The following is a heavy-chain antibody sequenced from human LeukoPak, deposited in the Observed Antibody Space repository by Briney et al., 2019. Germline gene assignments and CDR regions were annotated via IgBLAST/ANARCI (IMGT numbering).Heavy chain of an antibody. D-gene: IGHD1-26*01. J-gene: IGHJ4*02. CDR3: ARVSEARAWEYYFDY. V-gene: IGHV3-30-3*01. CDR1: GLTFSSYA. CDR2: ISYDGGNK. Sequence: GGYLRFSCAAPGLTFSSYAMHWVGQAPDKGLEGVAVISYDGGNKYYAESVKGRFTISRDNCKNPLYLQRNSLRAEDTAVYYCARVSEARAWEYYFDYWGQGTLVTVSS.